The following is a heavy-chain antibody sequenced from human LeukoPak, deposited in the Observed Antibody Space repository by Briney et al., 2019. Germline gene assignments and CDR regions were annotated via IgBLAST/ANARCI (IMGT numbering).Heavy chain of an antibody. V-gene: IGHV4-59*01. Sequence: SETLSLTRTVSGGAINSYYWSWIRQPPGKGLEWIGYLYYTGSPSYNPSLEGRVTISVDASKNQFSLKLRSMTAADTAVFFCARGHRTDAFDIWGQGKRVIVSS. CDR1: GGAINSYY. J-gene: IGHJ3*02. CDR3: ARGHRTDAFDI. CDR2: LYYTGSP.